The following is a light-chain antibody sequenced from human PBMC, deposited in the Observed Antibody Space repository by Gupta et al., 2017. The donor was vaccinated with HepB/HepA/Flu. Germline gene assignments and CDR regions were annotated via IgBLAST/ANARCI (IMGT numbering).Light chain of an antibody. CDR1: NSDIGSNT. CDR2: TNN. J-gene: IGLJ2*01. V-gene: IGLV1-44*01. Sequence: PVLPQPPSPSATPGPRAAISRSVSNSDIGSNTVNWYHQPPGTAPRFLIYTNNRRPSGVPARFSGSKSCTSASLAISGLQSEDEADYYCAAWDDSLNGQLVFGGGTKLTVL. CDR3: AAWDDSLNGQLV.